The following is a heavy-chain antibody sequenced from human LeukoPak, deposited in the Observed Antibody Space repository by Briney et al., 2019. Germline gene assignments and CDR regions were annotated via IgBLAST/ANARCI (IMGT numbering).Heavy chain of an antibody. V-gene: IGHV4-59*11. CDR3: ARGVTMVRGVIDYYMDV. Sequence: PSETLSLTCTVSRGSINSHYWSWMRQPPGKGPEWIGYIYYSGTTSYNPSLKSRVTISADTSKNQFSLNLTSVITADTGAYYCARGVTMVRGVIDYYMDVWGKGTTVTVSS. CDR2: IYYSGTT. CDR1: RGSINSHY. D-gene: IGHD3-10*01. J-gene: IGHJ6*03.